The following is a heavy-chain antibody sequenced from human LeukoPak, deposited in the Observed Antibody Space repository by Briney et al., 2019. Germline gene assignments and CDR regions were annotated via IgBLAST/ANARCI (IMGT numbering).Heavy chain of an antibody. CDR1: GFTFSSYG. CDR2: IRHDGSYQ. Sequence: GGSLRLSCAASGFTFSSYGMHWVRQTPGKGLEWVAFIRHDGSYQQYADSVKGRFTVSRDNSKDMVYLQMNSLRTEDTAVYYCAKNRDSSDYPRDFDYWGQGTLVTVSS. V-gene: IGHV3-30*02. CDR3: AKNRDSSDYPRDFDY. J-gene: IGHJ4*02. D-gene: IGHD3-22*01.